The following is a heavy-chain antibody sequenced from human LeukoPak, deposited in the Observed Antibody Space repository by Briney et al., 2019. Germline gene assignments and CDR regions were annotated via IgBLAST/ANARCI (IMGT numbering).Heavy chain of an antibody. CDR3: AKDRGSSGWYPEGLDY. CDR2: IKEDGSER. V-gene: IGHV3-7*03. J-gene: IGHJ4*02. CDR1: AFIFSGHW. Sequence: GGSLRLSCEGSAFIFSGHWMNWVRQTPGKGLEWVASIKEDGSERQYVDSVKGRFTISRDNSKNTLYLQMNSLRAEDTAVYNCAKDRGSSGWYPEGLDYWGQGTLVTVSS. D-gene: IGHD6-19*01.